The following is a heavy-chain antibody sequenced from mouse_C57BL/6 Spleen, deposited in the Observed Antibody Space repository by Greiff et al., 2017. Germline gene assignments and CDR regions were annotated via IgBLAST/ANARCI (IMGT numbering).Heavy chain of an antibody. CDR2: IDPSDSET. D-gene: IGHD2-4*01. CDR3: ARYDYGSYFDY. V-gene: IGHV1-52*01. Sequence: VQLQQPGAELVRPGSSVKLSCKASGYTFTSYWMHWVKQRPIQGLEWIGNIDPSDSETHYNQKFKDKATLTVDKSSSTAYMQLSSLTSEDSAVYYCARYDYGSYFDYWGQGTTLTVSS. J-gene: IGHJ2*01. CDR1: GYTFTSYW.